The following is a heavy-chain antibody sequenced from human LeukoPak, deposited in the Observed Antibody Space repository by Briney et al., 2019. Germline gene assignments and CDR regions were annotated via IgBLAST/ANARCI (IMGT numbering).Heavy chain of an antibody. D-gene: IGHD4-17*01. V-gene: IGHV3-30*04. CDR1: GFTFSSYA. CDR2: ISYDGSNK. CDR3: ARGGGLIYGDYLENAFDI. J-gene: IGHJ3*02. Sequence: GGSLRLSCAASGFTFSSYAMHWVRQAPGEGLEWVAVISYDGSNKYYADSVKGRFTISRDNSKNTLYLQMNSLRAEDTAVYYCARGGGLIYGDYLENAFDIWGQGTMVTVSS.